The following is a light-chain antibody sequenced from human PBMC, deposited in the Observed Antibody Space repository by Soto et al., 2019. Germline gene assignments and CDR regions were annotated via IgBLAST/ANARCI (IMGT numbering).Light chain of an antibody. CDR2: GDN. J-gene: IGLJ2*01. Sequence: QSVLTRPTPVSGFPGQSITVSCTLTSSDVGRYNLVSWYQHHPGKAPNLMSYGDNKRPSGISNRFSGSRSGNTASLTISGLQAEDEADYHCCSYADGNTVVFGGGTKVTVL. CDR3: CSYADGNTVV. CDR1: SSDVGRYNL. V-gene: IGLV2-23*01.